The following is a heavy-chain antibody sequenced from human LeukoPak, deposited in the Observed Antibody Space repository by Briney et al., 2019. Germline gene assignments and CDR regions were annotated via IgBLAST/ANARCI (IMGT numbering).Heavy chain of an antibody. CDR2: IYHSGST. CDR1: GYSISSGHY. J-gene: IGHJ3*02. V-gene: IGHV4-38-2*02. D-gene: IGHD3-22*01. CDR3: ARGPPITMIVVVTPRAFDI. Sequence: SETLSLTCTVSGYSISSGHYWGWIRQPPGKGLEWIGSIYHSGSTYYNPSLKSRVTISVDTSKNQFSLKLSSVTAADTAVYYCARGPPITMIVVVTPRAFDIWGQGTMVTVSS.